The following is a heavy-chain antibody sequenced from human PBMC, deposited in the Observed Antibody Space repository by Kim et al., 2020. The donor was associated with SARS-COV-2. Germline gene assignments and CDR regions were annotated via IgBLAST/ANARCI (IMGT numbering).Heavy chain of an antibody. CDR2: ISALNGNT. CDR3: SRDTSDGGYSYGALDY. CDR1: GYTFTSYG. D-gene: IGHD5-18*01. Sequence: ASVKVSCKASGYTFTSYGNRWVRQAPGQGLEWMVWISALNGNTNYAQKLQGRVTITTDTSTSTAYMELRSLRSHDTAVYYCSRDTSDGGYSYGALDYWG. J-gene: IGHJ4*01. V-gene: IGHV1-18*01.